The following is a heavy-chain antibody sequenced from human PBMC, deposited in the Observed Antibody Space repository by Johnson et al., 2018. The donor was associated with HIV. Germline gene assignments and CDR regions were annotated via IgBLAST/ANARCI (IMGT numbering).Heavy chain of an antibody. Sequence: QVQLVESGGGVVQPGRSLRLSCAASGFTFSSYAMHWVRQAPGKGLEWVAVISYDGSNKYYADSVKGRFTISRDNSKNTLYLQMNSLRAEDTAVYYCARERPSDICGGDCDAFDIWGQGTMVTVSS. CDR1: GFTFSSYA. V-gene: IGHV3-30*14. D-gene: IGHD2-21*02. J-gene: IGHJ3*02. CDR3: ARERPSDICGGDCDAFDI. CDR2: ISYDGSNK.